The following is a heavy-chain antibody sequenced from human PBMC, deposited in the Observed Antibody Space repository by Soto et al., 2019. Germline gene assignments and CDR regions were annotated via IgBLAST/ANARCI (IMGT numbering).Heavy chain of an antibody. J-gene: IGHJ4*02. CDR1: GFTFDDYT. CDR3: AKDQRLGMATNYYDY. Sequence: EVQLVESGGVVVQPGGSLRLSCAASGFTFDDYTMNWVRQAPGKGLEWVSLISWDGGSTYYADSVKGRFTISRDNSKNSLYLQMNSLRTEDTALYYCAKDQRLGMATNYYDYWGQGTLVTVSS. CDR2: ISWDGGST. D-gene: IGHD5-12*01. V-gene: IGHV3-43*01.